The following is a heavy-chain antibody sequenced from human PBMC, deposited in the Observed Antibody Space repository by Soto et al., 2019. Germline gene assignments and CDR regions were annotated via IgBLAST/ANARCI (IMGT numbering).Heavy chain of an antibody. CDR2: IYYSGST. CDR1: GGSISSYY. Sequence: PSETLSLTCTVSGGSISSYYWSWIRQPPGKGLEWIGYIYYSGSTNYNPSLKSRVTISVDTSKNQFSLKLSSVTAADTAVYYCARLGIFGYYYYMDVWGKGTTVTVSS. V-gene: IGHV4-59*01. D-gene: IGHD7-27*01. J-gene: IGHJ6*03. CDR3: ARLGIFGYYYYMDV.